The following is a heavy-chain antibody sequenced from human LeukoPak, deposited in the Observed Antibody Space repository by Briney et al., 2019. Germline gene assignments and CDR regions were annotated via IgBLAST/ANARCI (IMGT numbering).Heavy chain of an antibody. V-gene: IGHV1-8*02. D-gene: IGHD3-10*01. CDR1: GYTFTSYA. Sequence: ASVKVSCKASGYTFTSYAMNWVRQAPGQGLEWMGWMNPNSGNTGYAQKFQGRVTMTRNTSISTAYMELSSLRSEDTAVYYCARTAMGGAALWFGELWPYYFDYWGQGTLVTVSS. CDR2: MNPNSGNT. CDR3: ARTAMGGAALWFGELWPYYFDY. J-gene: IGHJ4*02.